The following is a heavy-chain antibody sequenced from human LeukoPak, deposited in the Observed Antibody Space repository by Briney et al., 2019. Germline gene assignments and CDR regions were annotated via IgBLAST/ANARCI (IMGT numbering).Heavy chain of an antibody. D-gene: IGHD3-3*01. CDR3: ARNLADFWSGSNRAWFGP. CDR1: GYSFTSYW. J-gene: IGHJ5*02. Sequence: GESLKISCKGSGYSFTSYWIGWVRQMPGKGLEWMGIIYPGDSDTRYSPSFQGQVTISADKSISTAYLQWSSLKASDTAMYYCARNLADFWSGSNRAWFGPWGQGTLVTVSS. CDR2: IYPGDSDT. V-gene: IGHV5-51*01.